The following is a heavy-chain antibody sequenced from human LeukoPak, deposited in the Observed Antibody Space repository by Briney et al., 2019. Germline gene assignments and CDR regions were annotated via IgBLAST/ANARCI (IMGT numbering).Heavy chain of an antibody. V-gene: IGHV4-34*01. CDR2: INHSGST. CDR3: ARWPGGMDV. CDR1: GGSIRSYY. Sequence: PSETLSLTCSVSGGSIRSYYWSWIRQPPGKGPEWIGEINHSGSTNYNPSLKSRVTISVDTSKNQFSLKLSSVTAADTAVYYCARWPGGMDVWGQGTTVTVSS. J-gene: IGHJ6*02.